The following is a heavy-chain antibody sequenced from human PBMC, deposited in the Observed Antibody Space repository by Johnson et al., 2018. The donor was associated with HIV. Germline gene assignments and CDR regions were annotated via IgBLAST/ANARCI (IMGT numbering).Heavy chain of an antibody. D-gene: IGHD3-10*01. J-gene: IGHJ3*02. CDR2: LYSGGRT. V-gene: IGHV3-66*02. CDR1: GFMFSDYY. CDR3: ARATWGRALLWFREHRDHAFDI. Sequence: VQLVESGGGLVKPGGSLRLSCAASGFMFSDYYMSWIRQAPGKGLEWVSTLYSGGRTYYADSVKGRFTISRDNSKNTLYLQMNSLRAEDTAVYYCARATWGRALLWFREHRDHAFDIWGQGTMVTVSS.